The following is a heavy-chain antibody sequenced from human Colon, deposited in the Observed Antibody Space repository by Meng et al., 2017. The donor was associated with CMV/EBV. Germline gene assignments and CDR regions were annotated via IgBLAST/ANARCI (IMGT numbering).Heavy chain of an antibody. CDR3: ARVLKGMGYYYYGMDV. D-gene: IGHD2-8*01. CDR2: ISSSSSYI. J-gene: IGHJ6*02. Sequence: GGSLRLSCVASGFTFSNYWMSWVRQSPGKGLEWVSSISSSSSYIYYADSVKGRFTISRDNAKNSLYLQMNSLRAEDTAVYYCARVLKGMGYYYYGMDVWGQGTTVTVSS. CDR1: GFTFSNYW. V-gene: IGHV3-21*01.